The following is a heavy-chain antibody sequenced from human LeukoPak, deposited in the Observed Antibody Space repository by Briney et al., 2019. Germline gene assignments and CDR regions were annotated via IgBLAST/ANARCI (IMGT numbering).Heavy chain of an antibody. CDR2: ISGSGGST. CDR1: GFTFSSYA. Sequence: GGSLRLSCAASGFTFSSYAMSWVRQAPGKGLEWVSAISGSGGSTYYADSVKGRFTISRDNSKNTLYLQMNSLRAEDTAVYYCARVKYDILTGYYGEIDYWGQGTLVTVSS. J-gene: IGHJ4*02. V-gene: IGHV3-23*01. CDR3: ARVKYDILTGYYGEIDY. D-gene: IGHD3-9*01.